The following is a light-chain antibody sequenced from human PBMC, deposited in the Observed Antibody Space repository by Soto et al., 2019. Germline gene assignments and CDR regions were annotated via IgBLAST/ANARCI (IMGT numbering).Light chain of an antibody. Sequence: EIVITQSPATLSLSPVERATLSCRASQTVSSNLAWYQQKPGQAPRLLIYGASTRATGIPARFSGSGSGTEFTLTISSLQSEDFAVYYCQQYNNWPTLTFGGGTKVDI. V-gene: IGKV3-15*01. CDR3: QQYNNWPTLT. CDR2: GAS. J-gene: IGKJ4*01. CDR1: QTVSSN.